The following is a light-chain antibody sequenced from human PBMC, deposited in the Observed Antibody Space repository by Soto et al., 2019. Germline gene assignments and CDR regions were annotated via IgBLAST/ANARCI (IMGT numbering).Light chain of an antibody. V-gene: IGKV1-39*01. CDR3: QQSYSSPKLT. J-gene: IGKJ4*01. CDR2: AAS. Sequence: DIQMTQSPSSLSASVGDRVTITCRASQSINSYLNWYQQKPGKAPKLLIYAASSLQTGVSSRFIGSGSGTDFTLTISSLQPEDFATYYCQQSYSSPKLTFGGGTKVEIK. CDR1: QSINSY.